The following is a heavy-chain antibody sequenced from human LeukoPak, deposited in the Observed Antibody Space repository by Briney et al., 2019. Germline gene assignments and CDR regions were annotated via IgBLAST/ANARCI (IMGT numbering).Heavy chain of an antibody. Sequence: GGSLRLSCAASGFTFSSYWMNWARQATGKGLEWVASINHNGNVNYYVDSVKGRFTISRDNAKNSLYLQMSNLRAEDTAVYFCARGGDSSGSLGDYWGQGILVTVSS. V-gene: IGHV3-7*03. D-gene: IGHD6-19*01. J-gene: IGHJ4*02. CDR1: GFTFSSYW. CDR2: INHNGNVN. CDR3: ARGGDSSGSLGDY.